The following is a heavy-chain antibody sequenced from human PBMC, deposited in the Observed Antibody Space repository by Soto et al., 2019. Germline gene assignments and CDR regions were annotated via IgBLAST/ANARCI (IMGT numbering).Heavy chain of an antibody. CDR3: VRGGIAGNWFDP. Sequence: PSETLSLTCSVSGGSITSGGFYWSWVRQHPEKGLEWIAYIFHSGSTDYNPSLKSRIIISADTSKNQFSLKLTSVTAADTAVYYCVRGGIAGNWFDPWGQGTLVT. V-gene: IGHV4-31*03. D-gene: IGHD6-13*01. CDR2: IFHSGST. CDR1: GGSITSGGFY. J-gene: IGHJ5*02.